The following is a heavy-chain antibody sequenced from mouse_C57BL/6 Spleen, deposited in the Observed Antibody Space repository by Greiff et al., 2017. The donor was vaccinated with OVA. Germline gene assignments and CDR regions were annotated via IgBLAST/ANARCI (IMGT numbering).Heavy chain of an antibody. Sequence: VKLQQPGAELVKPGASVKMSCKASGYTFTSYWITWVKQRPGQGLEWIGDIYPGSGSTNYNEKFKSKATLTVDTSSSTAYMQLSSLTSEDSAVYYCAREYYGKSPWYFDVWGTGTTVTVSS. V-gene: IGHV1-55*01. CDR3: AREYYGKSPWYFDV. CDR2: IYPGSGST. CDR1: GYTFTSYW. D-gene: IGHD1-1*01. J-gene: IGHJ1*03.